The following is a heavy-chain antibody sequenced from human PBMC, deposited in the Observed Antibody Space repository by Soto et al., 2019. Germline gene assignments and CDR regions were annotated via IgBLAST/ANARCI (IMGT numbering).Heavy chain of an antibody. Sequence: QVQLVESGGGVVQPGRSLRLSCAASGFTFSSYAMYWVRQAPGKGLEWVAVISYDGSNKYYADSVKGRFTISREDSKNALYLQMNSLRAEDTAVYYCARAGCDGGRCYTLVGLRYGMDVWGQGTTVTVSS. D-gene: IGHD2-15*01. CDR2: ISYDGSNK. V-gene: IGHV3-30-3*01. CDR1: GFTFSSYA. CDR3: ARAGCDGGRCYTLVGLRYGMDV. J-gene: IGHJ6*02.